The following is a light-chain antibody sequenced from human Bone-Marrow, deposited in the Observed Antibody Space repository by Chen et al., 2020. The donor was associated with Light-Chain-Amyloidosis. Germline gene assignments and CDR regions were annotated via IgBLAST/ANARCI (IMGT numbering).Light chain of an antibody. V-gene: IGLV3-21*02. CDR1: NIGSTS. CDR2: DDS. Sequence: SYVLTQPSSVSVAPGQKATNACGGNNIGSTSVHWYQQTPGQAPLLVVYDDSDRPSGIPERLSGSNSGNTATLTINRVEAGDEADYYCQVWDRSSDRPVFGGGTKLTVL. CDR3: QVWDRSSDRPV. J-gene: IGLJ3*02.